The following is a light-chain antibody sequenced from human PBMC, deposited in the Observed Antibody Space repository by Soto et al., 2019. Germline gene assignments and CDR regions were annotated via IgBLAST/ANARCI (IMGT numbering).Light chain of an antibody. V-gene: IGKV3-11*01. CDR3: QHRSNWPRT. Sequence: EIVLTQSPATLSLSPGERATLSCRASQSVGSYLAWYQQKPGQPPRLIIYDASNRATGIPARFSGSGFGTDFTLTISSLEPEDFAVYYCQHRSNWPRTFGQGTKLEIK. CDR1: QSVGSY. J-gene: IGKJ2*01. CDR2: DAS.